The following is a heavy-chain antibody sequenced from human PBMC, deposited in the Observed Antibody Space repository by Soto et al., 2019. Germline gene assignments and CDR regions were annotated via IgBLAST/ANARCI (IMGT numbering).Heavy chain of an antibody. Sequence: QVQLVQSGAEVKKPGSSVTVSCKASGGTFGNSAISWVRQAPGQGLEWMGGIITIFPTPDYAQKFQGRVTITADESTSTDYMELTSLISEDTSVYYCARDKDRQPLGFNYYYGIDVWGQGTTVTVSS. CDR2: IITIFPTP. CDR3: ARDKDRQPLGFNYYYGIDV. CDR1: GGTFGNSA. J-gene: IGHJ6*02. D-gene: IGHD3-3*02. V-gene: IGHV1-69*12.